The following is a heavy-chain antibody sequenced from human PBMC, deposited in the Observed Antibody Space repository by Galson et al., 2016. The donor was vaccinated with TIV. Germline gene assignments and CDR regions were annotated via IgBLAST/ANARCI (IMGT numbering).Heavy chain of an antibody. CDR2: IYPGDSDT. V-gene: IGHV5-51*03. D-gene: IGHD3-10*01. J-gene: IGHJ4*02. Sequence: QSGAEVKQPGESLKISCKGSGYGLTNYWIGWVRQMPGKGREWVGIIYPGDSDTRYRPSFQGQVIISADKSIVSAGESITTAYLQWTSLKAADTAMYYCARLDDLGSWIVYWGQGTLVSVSS. CDR1: GYGLTNYW. CDR3: ARLDDLGSWIVY.